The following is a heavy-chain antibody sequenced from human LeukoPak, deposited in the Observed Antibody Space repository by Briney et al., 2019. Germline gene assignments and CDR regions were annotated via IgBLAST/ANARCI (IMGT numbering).Heavy chain of an antibody. J-gene: IGHJ6*03. V-gene: IGHV4-34*01. CDR1: GGSFSGYY. D-gene: IGHD2-2*01. Sequence: SETLSLTCAVYGGSFSGYYWSWIRQPPGKGLEWIGEINHSGSTNYSPSLKSRVTMSVDTSKNQFSLKLSSVTAADTAMYYCARVGVQIVVVPAATTQTTYYYHMDVWDKGTTVTVSS. CDR3: ARVGVQIVVVPAATTQTTYYYHMDV. CDR2: INHSGST.